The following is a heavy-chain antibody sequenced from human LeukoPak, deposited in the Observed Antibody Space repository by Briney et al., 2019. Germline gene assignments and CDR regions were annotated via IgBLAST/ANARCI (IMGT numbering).Heavy chain of an antibody. V-gene: IGHV1-69*04. CDR2: IIPILGTA. CDR1: GGTFSSYA. D-gene: IGHD1-26*01. CDR3: ARGPVGATTIDY. Sequence: SVKVSCKASGGTFSSYAISWVRQAPGQGLEWMGRIIPILGTANYAQKFQGRVTITADKSTSTAYMELSSLRSEDTAVYYCARGPVGATTIDYWGQGTLVTVSS. J-gene: IGHJ4*02.